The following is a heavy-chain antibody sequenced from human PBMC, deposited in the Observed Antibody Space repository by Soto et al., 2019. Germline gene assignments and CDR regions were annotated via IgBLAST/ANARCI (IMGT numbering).Heavy chain of an antibody. CDR3: AKDQAGIWAFDY. J-gene: IGHJ4*02. V-gene: IGHV3-23*01. Sequence: GGPLRLSCAASGFPLTSFAMSWVPQPPGRGRKWVSAISGSGGSTYYADSVKGRFTISRDNSKNTLYLQMNSLRAEDTAVYYCAKDQAGIWAFDYWGQGTLVTVSS. D-gene: IGHD3-10*01. CDR2: ISGSGGST. CDR1: GFPLTSFA.